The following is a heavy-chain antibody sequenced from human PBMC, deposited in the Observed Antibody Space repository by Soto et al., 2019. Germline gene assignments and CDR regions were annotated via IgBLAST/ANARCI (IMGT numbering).Heavy chain of an antibody. CDR1: GFSIATNGVG. CDR2: IYWDDDK. D-gene: IGHD1-1*01. V-gene: IGHV2-5*02. CDR3: VHRAGLQDNWNGGYFDS. J-gene: IGHJ4*02. Sequence: QITLKESGPTRVRPTQTLALTCNFSGFSIATNGVGVGWIRQPPGKAPEWLAVIYWDDDKRYSPSLKSRLTITKDTSKNQVDLIMSNMDPVDTATYYCVHRAGLQDNWNGGYFDSWGQGTLVTVSS.